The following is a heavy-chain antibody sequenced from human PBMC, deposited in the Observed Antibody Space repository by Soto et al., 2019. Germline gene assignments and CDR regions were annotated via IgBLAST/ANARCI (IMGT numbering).Heavy chain of an antibody. CDR2: IDTSGTT. CDR1: GGSISSYY. J-gene: IGHJ6*02. D-gene: IGHD3-10*01. Sequence: SETLSLTCTVSGGSISSYYVSWIRQSAGKGLEWIGRIDTSGTTNYNPSLKRRVTMSVDASKNHFSLNLSSVPAADTAVYYCARGPRGYVYYHGMDVWGQVTTVTVSS. CDR3: ARGPRGYVYYHGMDV. V-gene: IGHV4-4*07.